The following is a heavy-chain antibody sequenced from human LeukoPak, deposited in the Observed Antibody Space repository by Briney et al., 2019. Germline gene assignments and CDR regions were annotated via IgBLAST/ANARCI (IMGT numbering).Heavy chain of an antibody. V-gene: IGHV3-7*01. Sequence: PGGSLRLSCAASGSTFSSYWMSWVRQAPGKGLEWVANIEQDGSEKHYVDSVKGRFTISRDSAKKSLFLHMNSLRVEDTAVYYCARGSEYTSSTNYYFDYWGQGTQVTVSS. J-gene: IGHJ4*02. CDR3: ARGSEYTSSTNYYFDY. CDR1: GSTFSSYW. D-gene: IGHD6-6*01. CDR2: IEQDGSEK.